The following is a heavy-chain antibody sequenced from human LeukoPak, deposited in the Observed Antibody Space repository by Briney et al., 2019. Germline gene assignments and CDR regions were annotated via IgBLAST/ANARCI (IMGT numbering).Heavy chain of an antibody. CDR3: AKTDYGDTGHGWCFDL. V-gene: IGHV3-23*01. D-gene: IGHD4-17*01. Sequence: GGSLRLSCAASGFTFSSYAMSWVRQAPGKGLEWVSAISGSGGSTYYADSVKGRFTISRDNSKNTLYLQMNSLRAEDTAVYYCAKTDYGDTGHGWCFDLWGRGTLVTVSS. CDR1: GFTFSSYA. CDR2: ISGSGGST. J-gene: IGHJ2*01.